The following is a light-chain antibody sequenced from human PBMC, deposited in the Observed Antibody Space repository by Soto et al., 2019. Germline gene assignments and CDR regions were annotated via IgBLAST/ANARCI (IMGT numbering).Light chain of an antibody. J-gene: IGKJ1*01. V-gene: IGKV1-5*01. CDR2: DAS. Sequence: DIQMTQSPSTLSASVGDRVTITCRASQSMNDWLAWYQQKPGKAPKVLIYDASSLKSGVPSRFSGSGSGTEFTRTIDSLQPDDVATYYCLQYNSFSQTFGQGTKVEI. CDR1: QSMNDW. CDR3: LQYNSFSQT.